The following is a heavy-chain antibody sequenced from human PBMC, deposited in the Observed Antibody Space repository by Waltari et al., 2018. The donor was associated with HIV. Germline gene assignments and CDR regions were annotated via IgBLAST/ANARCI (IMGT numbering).Heavy chain of an antibody. J-gene: IGHJ4*02. V-gene: IGHV1-46*01. CDR1: GYTFTSYY. D-gene: IGHD3-22*01. CDR3: ARGANYYDSSGYFDY. Sequence: QVQLVQSGAEVKKPGASVKVSCKASGYTFTSYYMHWVRQAPGQGLEWMGIINPSGGSTSYAQKCQGRVTMTRDTSTSTVYMELSSLRSEDTAVYYCARGANYYDSSGYFDYWGQGTLVTVSS. CDR2: INPSGGST.